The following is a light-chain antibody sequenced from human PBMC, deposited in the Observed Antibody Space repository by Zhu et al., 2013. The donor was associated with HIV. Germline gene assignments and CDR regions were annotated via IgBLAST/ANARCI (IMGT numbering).Light chain of an antibody. CDR1: QGISSS. V-gene: IGKV1-9*01. J-gene: IGKJ4*01. CDR3: QQLNSYPFL. Sequence: DIQLTQSPSFLSASVGDRVTITCRASQGISSSLAWYQQNPGKAPKLLIYAASSLQGGVPSRFSGSGSGTEFTLTISSLQPEDFATYYCQQLNSYPFLFGGGTKVEIK. CDR2: AAS.